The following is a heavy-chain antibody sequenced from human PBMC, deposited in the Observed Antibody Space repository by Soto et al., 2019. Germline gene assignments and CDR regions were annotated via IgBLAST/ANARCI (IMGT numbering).Heavy chain of an antibody. Sequence: EEQVLESGGVLVRPGGSLRLSCAASGFTVLSYAMTWVRQPPGKGLEWVSGISGSGDTTYYADSVKGRFTGSRDNPKKRLYLQRNSLRAEDTVVYYCAKGGYPNWFDPWGQGALVTVSS. V-gene: IGHV3-23*01. J-gene: IGHJ5*02. CDR3: AKGGYPNWFDP. D-gene: IGHD5-12*01. CDR1: GFTVLSYA. CDR2: ISGSGDTT.